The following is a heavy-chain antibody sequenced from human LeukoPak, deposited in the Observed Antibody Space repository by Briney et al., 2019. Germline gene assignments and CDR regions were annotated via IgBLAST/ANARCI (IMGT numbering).Heavy chain of an antibody. CDR1: GYTFTGYY. Sequence: PPASVKVSCKASGYTFTGYYMHWVRQAPGQGLEWMGWINPNSGGTNYAQKFQGRVTMTRDTSISTAYMELSRLRSDDTAVYYCARSVYYYYYMDVWGKGTTVTISS. CDR2: INPNSGGT. V-gene: IGHV1-2*02. CDR3: ARSVYYYYYMDV. J-gene: IGHJ6*03.